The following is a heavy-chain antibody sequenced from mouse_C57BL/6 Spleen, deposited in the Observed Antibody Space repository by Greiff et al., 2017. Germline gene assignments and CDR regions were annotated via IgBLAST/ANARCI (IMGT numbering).Heavy chain of an antibody. D-gene: IGHD2-3*01. J-gene: IGHJ3*01. CDR2: ISSGGDYI. Sequence: EVKLMESGEGLVKPGGSLKLSCAASGFTFSSYAMSWVRQTPEKRLEWVAYISSGGDYIYYADTVKGRFTISRDNARNTLYLQMSSLKSEDTAMYYCTRDDGYRFAYWGQGTLVTVSA. V-gene: IGHV5-9-1*02. CDR1: GFTFSSYA. CDR3: TRDDGYRFAY.